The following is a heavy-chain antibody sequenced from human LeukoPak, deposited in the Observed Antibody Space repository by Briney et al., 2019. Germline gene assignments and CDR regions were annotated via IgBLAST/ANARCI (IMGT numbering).Heavy chain of an antibody. CDR1: GFTFSSYA. J-gene: IGHJ4*02. CDR2: ISGSGGST. Sequence: PGGSPRLSCAASGFTFSSYAMSWVRQAPGKGLEWVSAISGSGGSTYYADSVKGRFTISRDNSKNTLYLQMNSLRAEDTAVYYCAKAPPLLWFGELSLDYWGQGTLVTVSS. V-gene: IGHV3-23*01. CDR3: AKAPPLLWFGELSLDY. D-gene: IGHD3-10*01.